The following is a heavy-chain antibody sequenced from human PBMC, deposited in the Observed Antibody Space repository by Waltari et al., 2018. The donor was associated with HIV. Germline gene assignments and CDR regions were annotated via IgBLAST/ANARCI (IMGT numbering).Heavy chain of an antibody. CDR1: DGTVSGQT. J-gene: IGHJ2*01. CDR3: ARWEGFFDA. CDR2: INYSEGA. V-gene: IGHV4-34*08. Sequence: QQLGAALLKPGDTLSLPCAVDDGTVSGQTWSWIRQSPGKGLEWIGEINYSEGANYNSSRKSRATISFDRSNNQYSHRLRSQTAADSNVDFCARWEGFFDAWGRGT. D-gene: IGHD3-9*01.